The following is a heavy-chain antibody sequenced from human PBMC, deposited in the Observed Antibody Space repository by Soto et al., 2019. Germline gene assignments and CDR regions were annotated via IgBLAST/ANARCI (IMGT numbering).Heavy chain of an antibody. CDR3: AREVTNYDVLTGHHSGAFFDS. CDR1: GGSISGPF. J-gene: IGHJ5*01. Sequence: TSETLSLTCTVSGGSISGPFWSWIRQSPGKGLESIGYIYYTGSTNSNPSLNGRASISVDTSKNQISLKLWSVTAADTAVYYCAREVTNYDVLTGHHSGAFFDSWGQGTLVTVSS. CDR2: IYYTGST. D-gene: IGHD3-9*01. V-gene: IGHV4-59*11.